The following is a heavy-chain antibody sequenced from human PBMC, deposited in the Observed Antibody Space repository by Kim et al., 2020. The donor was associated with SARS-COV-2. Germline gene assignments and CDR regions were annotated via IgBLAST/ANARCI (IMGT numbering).Heavy chain of an antibody. D-gene: IGHD3-22*01. V-gene: IGHV1-69*02. J-gene: IGHJ3*02. CDR1: GGTFSSYT. CDR3: ARLISPLTMIVVDNAFDI. CDR2: IIPILGIA. Sequence: SVKVSCKASGGTFSSYTISWVRQAPGQGLEWMGRIIPILGIANYAQKFQGRVTITADKSTSTAYMELSSLRSEDTAVYYCARLISPLTMIVVDNAFDIWGQGTMVTVSS.